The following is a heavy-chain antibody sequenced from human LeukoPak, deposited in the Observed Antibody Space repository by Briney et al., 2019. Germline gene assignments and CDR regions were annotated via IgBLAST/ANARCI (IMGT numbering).Heavy chain of an antibody. CDR1: GFTFSSYE. V-gene: IGHV3-48*03. D-gene: IGHD3-9*01. CDR2: ISSSGSTI. CDR3: ARDSRRYFDWLSYGMDV. Sequence: GGSLRLSCAASGFTFSSYEMNWVRQAPRKGLEWVSYISSSGSTIYYADSVKGRFTISRDNAKNSLYLQMNSLRAEDTAVYYCARDSRRYFDWLSYGMDVWGQGTTVTVSS. J-gene: IGHJ6*02.